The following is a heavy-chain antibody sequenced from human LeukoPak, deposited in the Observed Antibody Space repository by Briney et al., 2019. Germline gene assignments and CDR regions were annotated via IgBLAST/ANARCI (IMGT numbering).Heavy chain of an antibody. Sequence: ASVKVSCKASGYTFTSYGISWVRQAPGQGLEWMGWISAYNGNTNYAQKLQGRVTMTTDTSTSTAYMELRSLRSDDTAVYYCARRRAKPSAVGYCSSTSCYSWFDPWGQGTLVTVSS. CDR3: ARRRAKPSAVGYCSSTSCYSWFDP. V-gene: IGHV1-18*01. CDR1: GYTFTSYG. CDR2: ISAYNGNT. D-gene: IGHD2-2*02. J-gene: IGHJ5*02.